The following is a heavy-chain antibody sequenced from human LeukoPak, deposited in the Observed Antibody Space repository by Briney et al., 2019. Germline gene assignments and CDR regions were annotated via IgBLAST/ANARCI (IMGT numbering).Heavy chain of an antibody. CDR2: IYYNGRT. V-gene: IGHV4-39*02. J-gene: IGHJ1*01. CDR3: ARRRYYDGSGYLD. Sequence: SETLSLSCTVSGDPIRSSNYYWDWIRQPPGKGLEWMGSIYYNGRTYYNPSLGSRVSILIDTTNNHFSLKLSSMTAADTAVYYCARRRYYDGSGYLDWGQGTLVIVSS. CDR1: GDPIRSSNYY. D-gene: IGHD3-22*01.